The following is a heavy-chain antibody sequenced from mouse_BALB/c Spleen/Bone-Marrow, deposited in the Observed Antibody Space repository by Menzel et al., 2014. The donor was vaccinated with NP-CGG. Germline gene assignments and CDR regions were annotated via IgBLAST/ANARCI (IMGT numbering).Heavy chain of an antibody. D-gene: IGHD4-1*01. Sequence: VQLKHSGAELVKPGALVKLSCTASGFNIKDTYMHWVKQRPEQGLEWIGRIDPANGNTKYDPKFQGKATITADTSSNTAYLQLSSLTSEDTAVYYCARWEYYAMDYWGQGTSVTVSS. CDR3: ARWEYYAMDY. CDR2: IDPANGNT. J-gene: IGHJ4*01. V-gene: IGHV14-3*02. CDR1: GFNIKDTY.